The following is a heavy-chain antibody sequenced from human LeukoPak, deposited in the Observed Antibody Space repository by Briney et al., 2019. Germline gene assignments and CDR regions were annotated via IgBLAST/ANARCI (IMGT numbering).Heavy chain of an antibody. CDR1: GFTFSSYW. CDR3: AREEYSSGWALDY. CDR2: IKRDGSGK. Sequence: GGSLRLSCAASGFTFSSYWMTWVRQAPGKGLEWVANIKRDGSGKHYVDSVKGRFTISRDNAKNSMFLQMNGLRAEDTAVYYCAREEYSSGWALDYWGQGTLVTVSS. J-gene: IGHJ4*02. D-gene: IGHD6-19*01. V-gene: IGHV3-7*03.